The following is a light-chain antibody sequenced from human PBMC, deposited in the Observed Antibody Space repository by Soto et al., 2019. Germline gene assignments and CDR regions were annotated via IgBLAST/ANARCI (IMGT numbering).Light chain of an antibody. J-gene: IGLJ1*01. CDR2: VND. V-gene: IGLV1-44*01. Sequence: QSVLTQPPSASGAPGQRGTISCSGSTSNIGANTVGWFQQLPGTAPRVLIYVNDKRPSGVPDRFSGSKSGTSASLALSGLQSEDEADYYCAAWDDSLNGHVFGTGTKVTVL. CDR3: AAWDDSLNGHV. CDR1: TSNIGANT.